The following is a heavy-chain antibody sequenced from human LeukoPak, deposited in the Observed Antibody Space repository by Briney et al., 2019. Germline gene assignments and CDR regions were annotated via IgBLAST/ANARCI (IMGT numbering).Heavy chain of an antibody. V-gene: IGHV4-59*01. CDR3: ARSPGVYRYYYYMDV. CDR2: IYYSGST. J-gene: IGHJ6*03. Sequence: SETLSLTCTVSGGSISNYYWRWIRQPPGKGLEWIGYIYYSGSTNYNPSLKSRASISVDTSKNQFSLKLCSVTAADTAVYYCARSPGVYRYYYYMDVWGKGTTVTVSS. CDR1: GGSISNYY. D-gene: IGHD6-6*01.